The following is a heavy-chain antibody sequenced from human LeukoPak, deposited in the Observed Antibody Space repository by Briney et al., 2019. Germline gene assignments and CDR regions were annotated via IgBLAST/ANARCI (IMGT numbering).Heavy chain of an antibody. V-gene: IGHV4-59*08. CDR1: GGSISSYY. CDR2: IYYSGST. CDR3: ARAHTSEGFDY. Sequence: SETLSFTCTVSGGSISSYYWSWIRQPPGKGLEWIGYIYYSGSTNYNPSLKSRVTISVDTSKNQFSLKLSSVTAADTAVYYCARAHTSEGFDYWGQGTLVTVSS. J-gene: IGHJ4*02.